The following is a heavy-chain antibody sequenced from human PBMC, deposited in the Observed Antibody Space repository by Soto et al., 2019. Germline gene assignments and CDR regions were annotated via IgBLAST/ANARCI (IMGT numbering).Heavy chain of an antibody. CDR1: GFTFSSYA. CDR2: ISGSGGST. V-gene: IGHV3-23*01. J-gene: IGHJ5*02. CDR3: AKDRYYDFWSGYPSWFDP. Sequence: EVQLLESGGGLVQPGGSLRLSCAASGFTFSSYAMSWVRQAPGKGLEWVSAISGSGGSTYYADSVKGRLTISRDNSKNTLYLQMNSLRAEDTAVYYCAKDRYYDFWSGYPSWFDPWGQGTLVTVSS. D-gene: IGHD3-3*01.